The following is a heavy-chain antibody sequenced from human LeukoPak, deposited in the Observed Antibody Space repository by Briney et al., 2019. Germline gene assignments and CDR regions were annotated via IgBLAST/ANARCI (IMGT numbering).Heavy chain of an antibody. CDR2: MNPNSGNT. J-gene: IGHJ4*02. V-gene: IGHV1-8*01. D-gene: IGHD1-26*01. Sequence: ASVKVSCKASGYTFTGYGINWVRQATGQGLEWMGWMNPNSGNTGYAQKFQGRVTMTRNTSITTAYMELSSLRSEDTAVYYCARSKVGTSTLPIDYWGQGTLVTVSS. CDR1: GYTFTGYG. CDR3: ARSKVGTSTLPIDY.